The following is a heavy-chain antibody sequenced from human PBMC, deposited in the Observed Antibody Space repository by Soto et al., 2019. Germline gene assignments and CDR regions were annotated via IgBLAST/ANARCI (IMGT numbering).Heavy chain of an antibody. CDR1: GGSINTFY. J-gene: IGHJ4*02. CDR2: IFSSGST. D-gene: IGHD5-12*01. V-gene: IGHV4-4*07. Sequence: SETLSLTCTVSGGSINTFYWSWVRQPAGKGLEWIGRIFSSGSTSFNPSLESRVAMSVDTSENHFSLNLSSVTAADMAVYYCAREGPYSAYNFAHGIQLWSFDFWGQGALVTVSS. CDR3: AREGPYSAYNFAHGIQLWSFDF.